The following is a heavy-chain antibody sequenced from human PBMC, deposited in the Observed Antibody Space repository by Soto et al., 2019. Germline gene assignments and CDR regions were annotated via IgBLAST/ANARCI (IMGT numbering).Heavy chain of an antibody. CDR1: GFTFSSYG. CDR3: AKDVYSWIIDKDYYFDY. CDR2: ISYDGSNK. D-gene: IGHD1-26*01. J-gene: IGHJ4*02. V-gene: IGHV3-30*18. Sequence: GGSLRLSCAASGFTFSSYGMHWVRQAPGKGLEWVAVISYDGSNKYYADSVKGRFTISRDNSKNTLYLQMNSLRAEDTAVYYCAKDVYSWIIDKDYYFDYWGQGTLVTVSS.